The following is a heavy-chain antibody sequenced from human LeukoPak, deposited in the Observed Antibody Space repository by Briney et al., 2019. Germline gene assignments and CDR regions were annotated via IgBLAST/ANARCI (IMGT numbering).Heavy chain of an antibody. V-gene: IGHV4-39*07. CDR3: ARGAGWLIDY. D-gene: IGHD3-16*01. CDR1: GGSITSTNYF. Sequence: SETLSLTCSVSGGSITSTNYFWGWIRQSPGRRLDWIGSVYPGGNTYFSPSLKSRVTISVDKYKNQFSLRLRSVTAADTAVYYCARGAGWLIDYWGQGILVTVSS. CDR2: VYPGGNT. J-gene: IGHJ4*02.